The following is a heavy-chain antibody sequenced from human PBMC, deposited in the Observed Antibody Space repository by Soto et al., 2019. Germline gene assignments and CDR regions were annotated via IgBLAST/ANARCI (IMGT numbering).Heavy chain of an antibody. CDR3: ARYGYYYYDMDV. J-gene: IGHJ6*02. D-gene: IGHD4-17*01. CDR1: GGSVSSGSYY. CDR2: IYYSGST. Sequence: QVQLQESGPGLVKPSETLSLTCTVSGGSVSSGSYYWSWIRQPPGKGLEWIGYIYYSGSTNYNPPLKSRVTISVDTSKNQFSLKLSSVTAADTAVYYCARYGYYYYDMDVWGQGTTVTVSS. V-gene: IGHV4-61*01.